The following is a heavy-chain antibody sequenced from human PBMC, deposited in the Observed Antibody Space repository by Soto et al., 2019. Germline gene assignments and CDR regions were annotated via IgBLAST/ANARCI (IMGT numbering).Heavy chain of an antibody. CDR1: GGSISSSGYY. CDR2: IYYSGTT. V-gene: IGHV4-39*01. J-gene: IGHJ6*02. Sequence: SETLCLTCTVSGGSISSSGYYWGWTRQPPGKGLEWIGSIYYSGTTYYDPSLKRRVTMSVDTSKNQFSLKLSSMTAADTAVYYCARHLRRGPIVKGMDVWGQGTTVT. CDR3: ARHLRRGPIVKGMDV. D-gene: IGHD2-21*01.